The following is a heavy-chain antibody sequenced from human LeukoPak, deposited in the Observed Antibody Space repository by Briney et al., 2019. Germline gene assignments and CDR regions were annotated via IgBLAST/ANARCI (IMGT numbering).Heavy chain of an antibody. CDR1: GYSFTSYW. CDR3: ARQRVAGRYYFDY. CDR2: IDPSDSYT. V-gene: IGHV5-10-1*01. D-gene: IGHD6-19*01. J-gene: IGHJ4*02. Sequence: GESLKISCKGSGYSFTSYWISWVRQMPGKGLEWMGRIDPSDSYTNYSPSFQGHVTISADKSISTAYLRWSSLKASDTAMYYCARQRVAGRYYFDYWGQGTLVTVSS.